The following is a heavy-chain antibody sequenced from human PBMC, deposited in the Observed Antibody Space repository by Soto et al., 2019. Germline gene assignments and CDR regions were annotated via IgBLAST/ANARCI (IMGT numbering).Heavy chain of an antibody. CDR2: IYNIGST. V-gene: IGHV4-59*12. D-gene: IGHD2-15*01. J-gene: IGHJ4*02. CDR3: TTDPGPYCSGGSCYSYLDY. Sequence: PSETLSLTCTVSGGSISGYYWSWLRQPPGKGLEWIGYIYNIGSTNYNPSLRSRVTMSIDTSQEQFSLKLSSVTAEDTAVYYCTTDPGPYCSGGSCYSYLDYWGQGTLVTVSS. CDR1: GGSISGYY.